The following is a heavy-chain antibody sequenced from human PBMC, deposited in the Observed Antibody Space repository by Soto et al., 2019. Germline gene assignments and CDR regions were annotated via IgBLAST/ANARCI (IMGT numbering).Heavy chain of an antibody. Sequence: GGSLRLSCAASGFTFSSYAMSWVRQAPGKGLEWVSAISGSGGSTYYADSVKGRFTISRDNSKNTLYLQMNSLRAEDTAVYYWARRSIAARRDFDYWGQGTLVTVSS. D-gene: IGHD6-6*01. J-gene: IGHJ4*02. V-gene: IGHV3-23*01. CDR2: ISGSGGST. CDR1: GFTFSSYA. CDR3: ARRSIAARRDFDY.